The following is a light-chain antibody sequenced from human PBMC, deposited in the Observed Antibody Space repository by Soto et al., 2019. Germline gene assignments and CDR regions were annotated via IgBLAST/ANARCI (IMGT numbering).Light chain of an antibody. CDR3: NSFAGGAKWV. Sequence: QSVLTQPPSASGSPGQSVTIACTGTNSDVGGYNYVSWYQQYPGKAPKLLIDEVTKRPSRVPDRFSGAKSGNTAYLTVSGLQAEDERECYYNSFAGGAKWVFGGRTKL. CDR2: EVT. CDR1: NSDVGGYNY. V-gene: IGLV2-8*01. J-gene: IGLJ3*02.